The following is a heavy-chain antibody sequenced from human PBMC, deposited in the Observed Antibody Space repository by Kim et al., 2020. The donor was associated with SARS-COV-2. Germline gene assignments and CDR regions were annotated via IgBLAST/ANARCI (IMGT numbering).Heavy chain of an antibody. D-gene: IGHD2-2*03. CDR1: GFTFTGYA. J-gene: IGHJ4*02. CDR2: IDGSAGTT. Sequence: GGSLRLSCTTSGFTFTGYAMSWVRQAPGKGLEWVSSIDGSAGTTYYVDSVKGRFTISRDNARNTLYLQMSSLRADDTAVYYCMKGGWGWIWDHWGQGTRVTVSS. V-gene: IGHV3-23*01. CDR3: MKGGWGWIWDH.